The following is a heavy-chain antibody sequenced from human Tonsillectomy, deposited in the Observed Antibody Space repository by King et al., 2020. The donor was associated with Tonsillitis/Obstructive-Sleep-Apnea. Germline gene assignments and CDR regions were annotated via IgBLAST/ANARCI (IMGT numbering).Heavy chain of an antibody. J-gene: IGHJ6*02. CDR3: TRSRHGSGSPRGYFYYGMDV. Sequence: VQLVESGGGLVKPGGSLRLSCAASGFTFSDVWMNWVRQAPGKGLEWVGRIKNKGDGGTTDYAAPVKGRFTISRDDSKNTVYLQMNSLQTEDRAVYYCTRSRHGSGSPRGYFYYGMDVWGQGTTVTVSS. CDR2: IKNKGDGGTT. V-gene: IGHV3-15*07. CDR1: GFTFSDVW. D-gene: IGHD3-10*01.